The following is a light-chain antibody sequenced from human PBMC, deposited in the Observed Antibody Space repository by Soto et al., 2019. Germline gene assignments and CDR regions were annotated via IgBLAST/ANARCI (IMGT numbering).Light chain of an antibody. CDR3: RSYTSRSTLE. J-gene: IGLJ2*01. CDR1: SSDVGGYNY. V-gene: IGLV2-14*03. Sequence: QSVLTQPASVSGSPGQSITISCTGTSSDVGGYNYVSWYQQHPGKAPKLIIYDVNNRPSGVSNRFSGSKSGNTASLTISRLQAEDEADYDCSSYCRSYTSRSTLEFGGGTKLTVL. CDR2: DVN.